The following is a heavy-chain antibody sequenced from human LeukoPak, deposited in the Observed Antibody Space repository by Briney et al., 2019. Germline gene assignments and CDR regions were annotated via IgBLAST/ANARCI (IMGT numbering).Heavy chain of an antibody. J-gene: IGHJ4*02. CDR1: GFTFDSYA. Sequence: GGSLRLSCAASGFTFDSYAMSWVRQAPGKGLEWVSAISGSGGRTYYADSVKGRFTISRDNSKNTLHLQMNTLRADDAAVYYCAKGRNLEAVAGTFFDCWGQGTLVTVSS. CDR2: ISGSGGRT. D-gene: IGHD6-19*01. CDR3: AKGRNLEAVAGTFFDC. V-gene: IGHV3-23*01.